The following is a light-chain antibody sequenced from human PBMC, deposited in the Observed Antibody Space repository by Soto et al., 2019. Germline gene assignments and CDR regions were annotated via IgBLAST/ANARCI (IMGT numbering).Light chain of an antibody. V-gene: IGLV2-14*02. CDR1: SSDVGSYNL. Sequence: QSALTQPASVSGSPGQSITISCTGTSSDVGSYNLVSWYQQPPGEAPKLMIYEGSKRPSGVSNRFSGSKSGNTASLTISGLQAEDEADYYCSLYTTSSTFVFGTGTKVTVL. CDR3: SLYTTSSTFV. CDR2: EGS. J-gene: IGLJ1*01.